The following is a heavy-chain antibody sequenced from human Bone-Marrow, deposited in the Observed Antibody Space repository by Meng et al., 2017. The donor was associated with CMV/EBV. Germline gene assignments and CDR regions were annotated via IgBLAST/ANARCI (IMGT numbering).Heavy chain of an antibody. CDR2: IYWDDDK. J-gene: IGHJ4*02. Sequence: QLPLKESHHTLVQPTQTVHLACTFSAFSLSTSGVGVVWIPQPPGKALGWLEPIYWDDDKRYSPSLKRRLTTTQDTSKTQVVLTMTNMHPVDTATYCCAHKPIVGVLDYWGQGTLVTVSS. V-gene: IGHV2-5*02. D-gene: IGHD1-26*01. CDR3: AHKPIVGVLDY. CDR1: AFSLSTSGVG.